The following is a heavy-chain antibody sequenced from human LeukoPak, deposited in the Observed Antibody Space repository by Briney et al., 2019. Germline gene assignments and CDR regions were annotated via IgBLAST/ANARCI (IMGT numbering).Heavy chain of an antibody. CDR3: ARVQGYCSTTSCYPHY. D-gene: IGHD2-2*01. V-gene: IGHV7-4-1*02. CDR1: GYTLTNYA. CDR2: INTNTGNP. Sequence: ASVKVSCKASGYTLTNYALNWVRQAPGQGLEWMGWINTNTGNPTYAQGFTGRFVFSLDTSVNTAYLQISSLKAEDTAIYYCARVQGYCSTTSCYPHYWGQGALVTVSS. J-gene: IGHJ4*02.